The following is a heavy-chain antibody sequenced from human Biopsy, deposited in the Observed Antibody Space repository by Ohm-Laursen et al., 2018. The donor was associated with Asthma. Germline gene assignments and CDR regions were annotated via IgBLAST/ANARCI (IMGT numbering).Heavy chain of an antibody. CDR2: ISSRGSNI. V-gene: IGHV3-11*01. CDR1: GFTFRDYY. D-gene: IGHD6-13*01. Sequence: SLRLSCSASGFTFRDYYMTWIRQAPGKGLEWVAYISSRGSNIFYEDSVKGRFTISRDNAKKSLFLEMNSLTVEDTAVYFCARGYSTSWYFGYWGQGTLVTVSS. CDR3: ARGYSTSWYFGY. J-gene: IGHJ4*02.